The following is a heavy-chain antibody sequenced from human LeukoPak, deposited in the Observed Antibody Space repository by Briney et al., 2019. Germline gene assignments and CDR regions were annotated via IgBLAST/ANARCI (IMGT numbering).Heavy chain of an antibody. Sequence: MSSETLSLTCTVSGGSISSYYWSWIRQPPGKGLEWIGEINHSGSTNYNPSLKSRVTISVDTSKNQFSLKLSSVTAADTAVYYCASSLYYDILTGSLSDKYYFDYWGQGTLVTVSS. CDR3: ASSLYYDILTGSLSDKYYFDY. CDR1: GGSISSYY. J-gene: IGHJ4*02. V-gene: IGHV4-34*01. CDR2: INHSGST. D-gene: IGHD3-9*01.